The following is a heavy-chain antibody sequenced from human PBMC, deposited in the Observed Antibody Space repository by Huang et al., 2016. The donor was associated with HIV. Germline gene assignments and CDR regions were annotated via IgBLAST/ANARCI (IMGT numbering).Heavy chain of an antibody. CDR3: ARGRSRMTMIVVTASGVIDI. CDR1: GGSFTGHF. V-gene: IGHV4-34*02. D-gene: IGHD3-22*01. J-gene: IGHJ3*02. CDR2: INHSGRP. Sequence: QVQLQQWGVGLLRSTETLSLTCAVYGGSFTGHFWTWIRQSPGRGLEGIGEINHSGRPNDNTSLKRRVTMSVDMSKNQFSLKLTSVTAADTAVYYCARGRSRMTMIVVTASGVIDIWGQGTVVAVSS.